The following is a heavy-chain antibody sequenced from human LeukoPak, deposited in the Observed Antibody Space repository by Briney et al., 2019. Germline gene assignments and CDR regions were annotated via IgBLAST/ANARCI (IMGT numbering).Heavy chain of an antibody. CDR3: IKDAGYSGFYGDDPFDI. V-gene: IGHV3-30-3*02. Sequence: GGSLRLSCAASIFILVSHAMHWVRQAPGKGPEWVAGMSYDGSSINYADPVKGRFTISRDNSKDNLYVQMNSLRPDATAIYYCIKDAGYSGFYGDDPFDIWGQGTVVTVSS. J-gene: IGHJ3*02. CDR2: MSYDGSSI. D-gene: IGHD1-26*01. CDR1: IFILVSHA.